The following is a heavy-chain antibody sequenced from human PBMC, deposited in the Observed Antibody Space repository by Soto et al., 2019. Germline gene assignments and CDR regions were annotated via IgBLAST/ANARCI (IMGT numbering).Heavy chain of an antibody. D-gene: IGHD3-3*01. Sequence: QVQLVQSGAEVKEPGSSVNVSCKTSGGTFGNTAVTWVRQVPGQGLEWRGGIVPLFGTANSAQKFRGRVMITADESTSTAYMDLSSLGSDDTAIYYCARDGDPGYAFWSGPLGGGRFDPCGQGTLVTVSS. J-gene: IGHJ5*02. CDR2: IVPLFGTA. V-gene: IGHV1-69*12. CDR1: GGTFGNTA. CDR3: ARDGDPGYAFWSGPLGGGRFDP.